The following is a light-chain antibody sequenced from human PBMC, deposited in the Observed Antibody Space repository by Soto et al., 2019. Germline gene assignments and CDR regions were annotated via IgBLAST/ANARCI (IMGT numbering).Light chain of an antibody. CDR1: QSVSSSY. CDR3: QQYGSSPLT. V-gene: IGKV3-20*01. CDR2: GAS. J-gene: IGKJ4*01. Sequence: EIVLTQSPCTLSLSPGERATLSCRASQSVSSSYLAWYQQKPGQAPRLLIYGASSRATDIPDRFSGSGSGTDFTLTISRLEPEDFAVYYCQQYGSSPLTFGGGTKVEIK.